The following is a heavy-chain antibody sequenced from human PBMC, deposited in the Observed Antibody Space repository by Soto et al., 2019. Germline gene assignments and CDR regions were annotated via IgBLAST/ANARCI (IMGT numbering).Heavy chain of an antibody. D-gene: IGHD5-18*01. Sequence: QITLKESGPTLMKPTQTLTLTCTFSGFSLSTSGVGVGWIRQPPGKALEWLALIYWNDDKRYSPSLKSRLTITKDTSKNQVVLTMTNMDPVDTATYYCAHRRKGYSYGDYYFDYWGQGTLVTVSS. V-gene: IGHV2-5*01. CDR2: IYWNDDK. J-gene: IGHJ4*02. CDR1: GFSLSTSGVG. CDR3: AHRRKGYSYGDYYFDY.